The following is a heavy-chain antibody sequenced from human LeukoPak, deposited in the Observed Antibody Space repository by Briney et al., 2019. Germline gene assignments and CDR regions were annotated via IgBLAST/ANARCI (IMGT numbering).Heavy chain of an antibody. D-gene: IGHD2-2*01. CDR3: ARSGCSSTSCYYDAFDI. CDR1: GYTFTSYG. J-gene: IGHJ3*02. Sequence: ASVKVSCKASGYTFTSYGISWVRQAPGQGLEWMGWMNPNSGNTGYAQKFPGRVTMTRNTSISTAYMELSSLRSEDTAVYYCARSGCSSTSCYYDAFDIWGQGTMVTVSS. V-gene: IGHV1-8*02. CDR2: MNPNSGNT.